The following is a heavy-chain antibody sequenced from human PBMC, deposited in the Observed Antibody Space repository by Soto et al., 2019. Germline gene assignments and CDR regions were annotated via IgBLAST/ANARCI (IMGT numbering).Heavy chain of an antibody. CDR1: GYTFTSYA. CDR3: ARDAYYYDSSGYFHY. V-gene: IGHV1-3*01. CDR2: INAGNGNT. D-gene: IGHD3-22*01. Sequence: ASVKVSCKASGYTFTSYAMHWVRQAPGQRLEWMGWINAGNGNTKYPQKFQGRVTITRDTSASTAYMELSSLRSEDTAVYYCARDAYYYDSSGYFHYWGQGTLVTVSS. J-gene: IGHJ4*02.